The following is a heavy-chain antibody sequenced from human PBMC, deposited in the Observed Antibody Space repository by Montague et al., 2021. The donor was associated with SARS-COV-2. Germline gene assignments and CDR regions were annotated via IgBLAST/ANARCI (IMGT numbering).Heavy chain of an antibody. J-gene: IGHJ4*02. D-gene: IGHD2-15*01. V-gene: IGHV4-34*01. CDR3: AGPVSSSWHRFEY. CDR1: GGSFTGYS. CDR2: FKHPVGT. Sequence: SETLSLTCAVDGGSFTGYSWNWIRQPPGKGLEWIGEFKHPVGTNYNPSLKSRVTISIDMSKNQFSHNLESVTAADTAVYYCAGPVSSSWHRFEYWGQGTLVTVSS.